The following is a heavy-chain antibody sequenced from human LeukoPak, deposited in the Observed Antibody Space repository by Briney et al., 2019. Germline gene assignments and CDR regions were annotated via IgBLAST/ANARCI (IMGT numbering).Heavy chain of an antibody. D-gene: IGHD2-2*01. J-gene: IGHJ4*02. V-gene: IGHV3-48*01. CDR1: GFTFSSYS. CDR2: ISSSSSTI. CDR3: AKAPPDQLLFGWFGEERNFDY. Sequence: QPGGSLRLSCAASGFTFSSYSMNWVRQAPGKGLEWVSYISSSSSTIYYADSVKGRFTISRDNSKNTLYLQMNSLRAEDTAVYYCAKAPPDQLLFGWFGEERNFDYWGQGTLVTVSS.